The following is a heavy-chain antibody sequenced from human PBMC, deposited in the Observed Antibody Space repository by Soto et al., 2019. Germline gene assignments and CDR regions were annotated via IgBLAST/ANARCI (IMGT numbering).Heavy chain of an antibody. D-gene: IGHD2-15*01. CDR1: GGTFSSYT. Sequence: QVQLVQSGAEVKKPGSSVKVSCKASGGTFSSYTISWVRQAPGQGLEWMGRIIPILGIANYAQKFQGRVTITADKSTSTAYMELSSLRSEDTAVHYCARYLTAATPHDAFDIWGQGTMVTVSS. V-gene: IGHV1-69*02. CDR3: ARYLTAATPHDAFDI. J-gene: IGHJ3*02. CDR2: IIPILGIA.